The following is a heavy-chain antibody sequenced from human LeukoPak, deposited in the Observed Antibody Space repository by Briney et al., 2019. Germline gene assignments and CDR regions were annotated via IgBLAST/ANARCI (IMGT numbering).Heavy chain of an antibody. Sequence: PGGSLRLSCAASGFTFSSYSMNWVRQAPGKGLEWVSSISSSSSYIYYADSVKGRFTISRDNAKNSLYLQMISLRAEDTAVYYCARFRHYYYYMDVWGKGTTVTVSS. J-gene: IGHJ6*03. CDR3: ARFRHYYYYMDV. V-gene: IGHV3-21*01. CDR1: GFTFSSYS. CDR2: ISSSSSYI.